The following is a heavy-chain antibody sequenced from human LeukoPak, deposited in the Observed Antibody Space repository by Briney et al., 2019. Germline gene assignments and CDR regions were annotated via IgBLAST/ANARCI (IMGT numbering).Heavy chain of an antibody. D-gene: IGHD3-3*01. J-gene: IGHJ4*01. CDR2: INHSGST. V-gene: IGHV4-34*01. CDR3: ARGGFLEWLAPFDY. Sequence: SETLSLTCAVYGGSFSGYYWSWIRQPPGKGLEWIGEINHSGSTNYNPSLKSRVTISVDTSKNQFSLKLSSVTAADTAVYYCARGGFLEWLAPFDYWGHGTLVTVSS. CDR1: GGSFSGYY.